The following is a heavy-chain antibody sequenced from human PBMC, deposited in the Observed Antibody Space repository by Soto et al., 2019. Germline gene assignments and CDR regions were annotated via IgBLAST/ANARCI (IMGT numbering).Heavy chain of an antibody. CDR2: ISSSGGTT. CDR3: AKTANGWFSAFDI. CDR1: GFTFSSYA. Sequence: VQLLESGGGLVQPGGSLRLSCAASGFTFSSYAMSWVRQAPGKGLEWVSAISSSGGTTYYADSVKGRFTFSRDNSKNTLYLQMNSLRAEDTAVYYCAKTANGWFSAFDIWGQGTMVTVSS. J-gene: IGHJ3*02. D-gene: IGHD6-19*01. V-gene: IGHV3-23*01.